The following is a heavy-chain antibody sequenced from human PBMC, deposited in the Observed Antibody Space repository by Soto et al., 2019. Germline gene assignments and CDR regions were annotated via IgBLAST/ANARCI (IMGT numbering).Heavy chain of an antibody. CDR3: AQAGGFDY. CDR1: GFSLRTCGVG. J-gene: IGHJ4*02. D-gene: IGHD3-10*01. V-gene: IGHV2-5*02. Sequence: GSGPTLGKPPQTLTLACTLSGFSLRTCGVGVGWIRQPPGKALEWLALIYWDDDKRYSPSLKSRLTITKDTSKNQVVLTMTNMDPVDTATYYCAQAGGFDYWGQGTLVTVSS. CDR2: IYWDDDK.